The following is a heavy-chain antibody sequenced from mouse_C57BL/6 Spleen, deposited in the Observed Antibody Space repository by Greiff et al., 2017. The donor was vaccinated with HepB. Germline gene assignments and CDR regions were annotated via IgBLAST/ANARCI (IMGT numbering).Heavy chain of an antibody. V-gene: IGHV1-19*01. J-gene: IGHJ2*01. CDR3: ARGGNWDEAY. CDR2: INPYNGGT. CDR1: GYTFTDYY. D-gene: IGHD4-1*01. Sequence: EVQLQQSGPVLVKPGASVKMSCKASGYTFTDYYMNWVKQSHGKSLEWIGVINPYNGGTSYNQKFKGKATLTVDKSSSTAYMELNSLTSEDSAVYYCARGGNWDEAYWGQGTTLTVSS.